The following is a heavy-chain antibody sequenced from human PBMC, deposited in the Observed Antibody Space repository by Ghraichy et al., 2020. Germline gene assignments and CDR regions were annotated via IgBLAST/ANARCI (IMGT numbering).Heavy chain of an antibody. V-gene: IGHV3-23*01. CDR2: ISGSGGST. CDR1: GFTFSSYA. J-gene: IGHJ3*02. Sequence: GGSLRLSCAASGFTFSSYAMSWVRQAPGKGLEWVSAISGSGGSTYYADSVKGRFTISRDNSKNTLYLQMNSLRAEDTAVYYCAKEHNRIVGATRGDAFDIWGQGTMVTVSS. D-gene: IGHD1-26*01. CDR3: AKEHNRIVGATRGDAFDI.